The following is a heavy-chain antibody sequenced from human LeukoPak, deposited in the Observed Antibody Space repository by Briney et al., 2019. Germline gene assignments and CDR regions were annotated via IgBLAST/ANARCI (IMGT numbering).Heavy chain of an antibody. CDR2: INHSGST. Sequence: SETLSLTCAVYGGSFSGYYWSWIRQPPGKGLEWIGEINHSGSTNYNPSLKSRVTISVDTSKNQFSLKLSSVTAADTAVYYCARRAGIAAARTNKGLAGVRTAFDIWGQGTMVTVSS. V-gene: IGHV4-34*01. CDR1: GGSFSGYY. D-gene: IGHD6-13*01. J-gene: IGHJ3*02. CDR3: ARRAGIAAARTNKGLAGVRTAFDI.